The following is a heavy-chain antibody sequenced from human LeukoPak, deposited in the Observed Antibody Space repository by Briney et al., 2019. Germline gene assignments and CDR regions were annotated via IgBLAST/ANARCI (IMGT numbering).Heavy chain of an antibody. CDR1: GFTFSSYS. CDR2: ISTSSSYI. D-gene: IGHD3-10*01. CDR3: ARAGFTFSDYFGSFFDY. J-gene: IGHJ4*02. V-gene: IGHV3-21*06. Sequence: GGSLRLSCAASGFTFSSYSMNWVRQAPGKGLEWVSSISTSSSYIYYADSVKGRFTISRDNAKNSLYLQMNSLRAEDTAVYYCARAGFTFSDYFGSFFDYWGQGTLVTVSS.